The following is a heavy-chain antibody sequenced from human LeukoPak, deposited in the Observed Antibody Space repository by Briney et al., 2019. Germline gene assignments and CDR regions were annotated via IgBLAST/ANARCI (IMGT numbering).Heavy chain of an antibody. CDR3: TRLGSSTGEDY. Sequence: GGSLRLSCAASGFTFSGSVMHWVRQASGKGLEWVGRIRGKANSYATAYAASVKGRFAISRDDSKNTAYLQMNSLKTEDTAVYCCTRLGSSTGEDYWGQGTLVTVSS. CDR2: IRGKANSYAT. J-gene: IGHJ4*02. D-gene: IGHD2-8*02. CDR1: GFTFSGSV. V-gene: IGHV3-73*01.